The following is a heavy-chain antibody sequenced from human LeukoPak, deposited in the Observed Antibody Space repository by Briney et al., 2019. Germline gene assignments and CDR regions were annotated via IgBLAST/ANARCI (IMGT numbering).Heavy chain of an antibody. J-gene: IGHJ4*02. V-gene: IGHV4-59*01. CDR2: IYYSGST. D-gene: IGHD3-10*01. CDR3: ARFYYGSGSYDY. Sequence: SETLSLTCTVSGGSISSYYWSWIRQPPGKGLEWIGYIYYSGSTNYNPSLKSRVTISVDTSKNQFSLKLSSVTAADTAVYYCARFYYGSGSYDYWGQGTLATVSS. CDR1: GGSISSYY.